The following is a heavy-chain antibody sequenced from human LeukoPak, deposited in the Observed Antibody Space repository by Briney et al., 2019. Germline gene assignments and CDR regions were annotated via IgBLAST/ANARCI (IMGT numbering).Heavy chain of an antibody. CDR1: GDSISSYH. CDR2: IYSSGNT. J-gene: IGHJ5*02. Sequence: PSETLSLTCTVSGDSISSYHWSWIRQPAGKGLEWVGRIYSSGNTIYNPSLKSRVTMSVDTSKNQFPLKLSSVTAADTAVYYCARDLMSRDYYGSGLNWFDPWGQGTLVTVSS. CDR3: ARDLMSRDYYGSGLNWFDP. V-gene: IGHV4-4*07. D-gene: IGHD3-10*01.